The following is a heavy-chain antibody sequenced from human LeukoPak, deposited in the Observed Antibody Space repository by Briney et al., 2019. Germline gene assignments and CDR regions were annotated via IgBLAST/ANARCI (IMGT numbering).Heavy chain of an antibody. Sequence: AGGSLRLSCAASGFTFSGYWMYWVRQAPGKGLVWVSLINSDGSSTNYADSVKGRFTISRDNAKNTLYLQVNSLRADDSAVYCCARHLGTYSDHWGQGTLVTVSS. V-gene: IGHV3-74*01. CDR3: ARHLGTYSDH. D-gene: IGHD7-27*01. CDR2: INSDGSST. J-gene: IGHJ4*02. CDR1: GFTFSGYW.